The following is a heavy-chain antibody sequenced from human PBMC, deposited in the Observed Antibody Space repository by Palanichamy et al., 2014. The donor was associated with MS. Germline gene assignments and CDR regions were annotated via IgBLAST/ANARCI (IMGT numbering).Heavy chain of an antibody. V-gene: IGHV3-9*01. J-gene: IGHJ6*03. Sequence: EVQLVESGGGVVQPGRSLRLSRAASGFIFEDYAMHWVRQVPGKGLEWVAGISWDSSNIVYGDSVKGRFIISRDNAKKSVYLQMNSLSSEDTALYYCTKDINFGIFYYMDVWGKGTTVTVSS. D-gene: IGHD1-14*01. CDR2: ISWDSSNI. CDR1: GFIFEDYA. CDR3: TKDINFGIFYYMDV.